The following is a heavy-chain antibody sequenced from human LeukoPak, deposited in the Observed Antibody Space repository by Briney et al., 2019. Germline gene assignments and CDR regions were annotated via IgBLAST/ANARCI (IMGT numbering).Heavy chain of an antibody. Sequence: PSETLSLTCAVSGYSISSGYYWGWIRQPPGKGLEWIGRLYHSGSTYYNPSLKSRVTMSVDTSKNQFSLKLSSVTAADTAVYYCARGYCSSTSCYYPWGQGTLVTVSS. V-gene: IGHV4-38-2*01. J-gene: IGHJ5*02. D-gene: IGHD2-2*01. CDR3: ARGYCSSTSCYYP. CDR2: LYHSGST. CDR1: GYSISSGYY.